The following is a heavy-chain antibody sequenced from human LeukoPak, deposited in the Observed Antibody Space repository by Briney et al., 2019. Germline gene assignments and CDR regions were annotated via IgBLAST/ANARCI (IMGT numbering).Heavy chain of an antibody. CDR3: ARDAFPYCTSTSCYPYYCDY. J-gene: IGHJ4*02. CDR1: GFTFNSYW. Sequence: GGSLRLSCTASGFTFNSYWMSWVRQAPGKGLEWVANIKQDGSEKYYVDSVKGRFTISRDNAKNSLYLQMNSLRAEDTAVYYCARDAFPYCTSTSCYPYYCDYWGQGTLVTVSS. CDR2: IKQDGSEK. V-gene: IGHV3-7*01. D-gene: IGHD2-2*01.